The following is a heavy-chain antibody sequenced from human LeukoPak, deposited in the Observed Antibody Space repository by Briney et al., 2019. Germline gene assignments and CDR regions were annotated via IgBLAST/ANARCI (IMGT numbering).Heavy chain of an antibody. J-gene: IGHJ4*02. CDR1: GGSISSYY. CDR2: IHTSGST. CDR3: ARQTGSGLFILP. D-gene: IGHD3/OR15-3a*01. V-gene: IGHV4-4*07. Sequence: SETLSLTCTVSGGSISSYYWSWIRQPAGKGLEWIGRIHTSGSTNYNPSLKSRVTISIDTSKNQFSLKLTSVTAADTAVYYCARQTGSGLFILPGGQGTLVTVSS.